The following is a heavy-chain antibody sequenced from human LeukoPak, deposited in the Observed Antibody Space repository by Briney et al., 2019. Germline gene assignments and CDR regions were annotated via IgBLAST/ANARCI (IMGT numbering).Heavy chain of an antibody. V-gene: IGHV3-74*01. CDR2: IKSDGTST. J-gene: IGHJ4*02. D-gene: IGHD1-26*01. Sequence: GGSLRLSCAASGFTFSSYWMHWVRQGPGKGLVWVSRIKSDGTSTNYADPVKGRFTISRDNAKNTLYLQMNSLRAEDTAVYYCAKYGGSKLDYWGQGTLVTVSS. CDR3: AKYGGSKLDY. CDR1: GFTFSSYW.